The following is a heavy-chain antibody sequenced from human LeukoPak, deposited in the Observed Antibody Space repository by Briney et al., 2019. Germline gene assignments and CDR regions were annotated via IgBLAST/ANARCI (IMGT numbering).Heavy chain of an antibody. V-gene: IGHV3-21*01. Sequence: GGSLRLSCAASGFTFSNAWMSWVRRAPGKGLEWVSSISSSSSYIYYADSVKGRFTISRDNAKNSLYLQMNSLRAEDTAVYYCASSKDYYYYMDVWGKGTTVTVSS. CDR2: ISSSSSYI. CDR3: ASSKDYYYYMDV. J-gene: IGHJ6*03. CDR1: GFTFSNAW.